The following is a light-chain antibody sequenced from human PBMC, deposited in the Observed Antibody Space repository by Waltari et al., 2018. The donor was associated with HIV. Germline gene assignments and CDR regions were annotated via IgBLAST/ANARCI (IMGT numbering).Light chain of an antibody. J-gene: IGLJ2*01. CDR2: EVT. CDR3: CSYADSATFVL. V-gene: IGLV2-23*02. CDR1: SSDVGNSNL. Sequence: QSALTQPASVSGSPGQSITISCTETSSDVGNSNLVSWYQQFTGKAPKLLIYEVTKRPSGVSSRVSGSKSGNTASLTISYLQPDDEAKYYCCSYADSATFVLFGGGTRVTV.